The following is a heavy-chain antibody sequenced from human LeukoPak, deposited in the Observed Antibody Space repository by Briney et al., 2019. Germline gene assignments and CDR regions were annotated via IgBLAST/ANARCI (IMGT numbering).Heavy chain of an antibody. V-gene: IGHV3-7*01. CDR2: IKQDGSEK. CDR1: GFTFSSYW. CDR3: ASVLRYFDWSFDY. D-gene: IGHD3-9*01. J-gene: IGHJ4*02. Sequence: GSLRLSCAASGFTFSSYWMSWVRQAPGKGLEWVANIKQDGSEKYYVDSVKGRFTISRDNAKNSLYLQMNSLRAEGTAVYYCASVLRYFDWSFDYWGQGTLVTVSS.